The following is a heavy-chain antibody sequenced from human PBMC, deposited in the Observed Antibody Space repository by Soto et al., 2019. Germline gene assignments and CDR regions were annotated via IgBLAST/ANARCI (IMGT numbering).Heavy chain of an antibody. CDR1: GGSISSYY. CDR3: ARACVYSSSCYDY. D-gene: IGHD6-13*01. Sequence: QVQLQESGPGLVKPSETLSLTCTVSGGSISSYYWSWIRQPPGKGLEWIGYIYYSGSTNYNPSLKSRVPISVDTSKNQFSLKLSSVTAADTAVYYCARACVYSSSCYDYWGQGTLVTVSS. J-gene: IGHJ4*02. CDR2: IYYSGST. V-gene: IGHV4-59*01.